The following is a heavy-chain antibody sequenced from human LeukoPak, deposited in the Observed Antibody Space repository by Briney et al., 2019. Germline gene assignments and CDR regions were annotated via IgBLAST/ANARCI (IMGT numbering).Heavy chain of an antibody. CDR1: GGSFSGYY. CDR2: IYYSGSI. J-gene: IGHJ5*02. CDR3: ARANMVRGVGSFFDRNWFDP. V-gene: IGHV4-59*12. Sequence: PSETLSLTCAVYGGSFSGYYWSWIRQPPGKGLEWIGYIYYSGSINYNPSLKSRVTISVDTSKNQFSLKLSSVTAADTAVYYCARANMVRGVGSFFDRNWFDPWGQGTLVTVSS. D-gene: IGHD3-10*01.